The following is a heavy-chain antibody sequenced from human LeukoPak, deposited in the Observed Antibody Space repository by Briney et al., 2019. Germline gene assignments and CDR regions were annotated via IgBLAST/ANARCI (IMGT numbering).Heavy chain of an antibody. CDR1: GFTFSSQA. J-gene: IGHJ6*04. Sequence: GGSLRLSCAASGFTFSSQAMTWVRQAPGEGLEWVSAVRDSGSTTFYADSVKGRFAISRDNSRNTLFLQMNHLRADDTAVYYCARPGCGGNCYYRMDVWGKGTTVTVSS. D-gene: IGHD2-21*01. V-gene: IGHV3-23*01. CDR2: VRDSGSTT. CDR3: ARPGCGGNCYYRMDV.